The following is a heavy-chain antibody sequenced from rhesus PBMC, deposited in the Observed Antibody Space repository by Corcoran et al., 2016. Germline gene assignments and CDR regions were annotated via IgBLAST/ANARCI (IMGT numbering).Heavy chain of an antibody. CDR2: ISPLGGIT. CDR1: GFTFGSYA. Sequence: QVQLVQSGAEVKKPGASVTVACKASGFTFGSYAISVVRQAPGQGLEWMGVISPLGGITNDGEKFQGRVTITADTSTSTAYMELSSLRSEDTAVYYCARDELAATFNGEYYGLDSWGQGVVVTVSS. J-gene: IGHJ6*01. D-gene: IGHD4-29*01. V-gene: IGHV1-198*02. CDR3: ARDELAATFNGEYYGLDS.